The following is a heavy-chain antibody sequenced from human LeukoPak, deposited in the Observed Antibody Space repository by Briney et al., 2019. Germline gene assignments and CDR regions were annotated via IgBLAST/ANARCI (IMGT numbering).Heavy chain of an antibody. Sequence: SQTLSLTCTVSGGSISSGGYYWSWIRQHPGKGLEWIGYIYYSGSTYYNPSLKSRVTISVDTSKNQFSLKLSSVTAADTAVYYCASGEVPAAIPHYWGQGTLVTVSS. V-gene: IGHV4-31*03. CDR2: IYYSGST. D-gene: IGHD2-2*02. CDR3: ASGEVPAAIPHY. J-gene: IGHJ4*02. CDR1: GGSISSGGYY.